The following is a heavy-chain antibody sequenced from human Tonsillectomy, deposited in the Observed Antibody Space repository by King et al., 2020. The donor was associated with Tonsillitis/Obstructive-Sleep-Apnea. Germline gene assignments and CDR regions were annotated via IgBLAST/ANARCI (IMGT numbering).Heavy chain of an antibody. CDR1: GGSISGYY. V-gene: IGHV4-59*08. D-gene: IGHD1-14*01. J-gene: IGHJ4*02. CDR2: IYYSGST. Sequence: QLQESGPGLVKPSETLSLTCTVSGGSISGYYWSWIRQPPGKRLEWIGYIYYSGSTNYNPSLKSRVTISVDTSKNQFSLKLNSVTAADTAVYYFAKHAPGRGLIGWDYWGQGIPVTVSP. CDR3: AKHAPGRGLIGWDY.